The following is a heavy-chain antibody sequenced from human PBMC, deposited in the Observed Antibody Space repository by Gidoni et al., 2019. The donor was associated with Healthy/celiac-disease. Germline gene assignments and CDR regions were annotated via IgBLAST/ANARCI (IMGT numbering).Heavy chain of an antibody. CDR1: GGSISSSSYY. J-gene: IGHJ5*02. V-gene: IGHV4-39*07. Sequence: VSGGSISSSSYYWGWIRQPPGQGLEWIGSIYYSGSTYYNPSLKSRVTISVDTSKNQFSLKLSPVTAADTAVYYCARGWGGTFDPLGQGTLGPVFS. D-gene: IGHD1-26*01. CDR2: IYYSGST. CDR3: ARGWGGTFDP.